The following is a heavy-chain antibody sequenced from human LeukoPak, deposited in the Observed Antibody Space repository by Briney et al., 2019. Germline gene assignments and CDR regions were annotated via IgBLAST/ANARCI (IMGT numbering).Heavy chain of an antibody. CDR1: GGSISSYY. Sequence: SETLSLTCTVSGGSISSYYWSWIRQPPGKGLEWIGYIYYSGSTYYNPSLKSRVTISVDTSKNQFSLKLSSVTAADTAVYYCARAEEYYYGMDVWGQGTTVTVSS. CDR2: IYYSGST. D-gene: IGHD1-14*01. V-gene: IGHV4-30-4*01. J-gene: IGHJ6*02. CDR3: ARAEEYYYGMDV.